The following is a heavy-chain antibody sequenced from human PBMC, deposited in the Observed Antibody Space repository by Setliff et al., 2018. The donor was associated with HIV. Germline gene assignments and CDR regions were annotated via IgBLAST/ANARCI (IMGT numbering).Heavy chain of an antibody. CDR1: GGPISGY. D-gene: IGHD5-18*01. J-gene: IGHJ4*02. CDR3: VGGQKWLAFDS. V-gene: IGHV4-59*01. CDR2: IYYTGGT. Sequence: SGALSLTCAVSGGPISGYWSWIRQPPGRELEWIVYIYYTGGTNYTPSLNSRVTMSIDLSNNHLSLKLRSVTTADTAIYSCVGGQKWLAFDSWGQGTLVTVSS.